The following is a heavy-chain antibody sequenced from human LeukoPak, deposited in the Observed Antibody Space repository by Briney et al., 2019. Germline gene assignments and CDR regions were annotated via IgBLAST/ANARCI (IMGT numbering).Heavy chain of an antibody. CDR2: IWYDGSNK. CDR1: GFTFSRYG. V-gene: IGHV3-33*01. Sequence: GGSLRLSCAASGFTFSRYGMHWVRQAPGKGLEWVAVIWYDGSNKYYADSVKGRFTISRDNSKYTVYLQMNSLRAEDTAMYYCARDNRSSGDYWGQGILVAVSS. D-gene: IGHD6-6*01. CDR3: ARDNRSSGDY. J-gene: IGHJ4*02.